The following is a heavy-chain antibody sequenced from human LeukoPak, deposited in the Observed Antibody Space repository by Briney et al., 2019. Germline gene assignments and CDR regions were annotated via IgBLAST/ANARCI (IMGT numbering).Heavy chain of an antibody. CDR1: GGSISSGGYY. J-gene: IGHJ4*02. V-gene: IGHV4-31*11. CDR3: ARGTSPYYDILTGYYREDYFDY. Sequence: SQTLSLTCAVSGGSISSGGYYWSWIRQHPGKGLEWIGYIYYSGSTYYNPSLKSRVTISVDTSKNQFSLKLSFVTAADTAVYYCARGTSPYYDILTGYYREDYFDYWGQGTLVTVSS. CDR2: IYYSGST. D-gene: IGHD3-9*01.